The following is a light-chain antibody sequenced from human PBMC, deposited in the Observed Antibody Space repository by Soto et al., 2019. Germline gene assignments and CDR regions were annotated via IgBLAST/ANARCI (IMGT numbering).Light chain of an antibody. V-gene: IGLV2-14*03. CDR2: DAT. CDR1: NSDIGGYNY. Sequence: QSVLTQPASVSGSPGQSITISCTGTNSDIGGYNYVSWYQQYPGKAPKLMIYDATTRPSGVSNRFSGSKSGNTASLNISGLQAEDEADYYCSSYSDSSTRVFGGGTKLTVL. CDR3: SSYSDSSTRV. J-gene: IGLJ3*02.